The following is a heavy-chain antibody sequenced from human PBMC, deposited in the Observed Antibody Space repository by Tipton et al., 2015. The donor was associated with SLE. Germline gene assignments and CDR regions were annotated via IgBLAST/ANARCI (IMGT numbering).Heavy chain of an antibody. V-gene: IGHV4-39*07. J-gene: IGHJ3*02. D-gene: IGHD2-15*01. CDR3: ARRYCSGGSCYLGAFDI. CDR1: GGSISSSSYY. CDR2: IYYSGST. Sequence: TLSLTCTVSGGSISSSSYYWGWIRQPPGKGLEWIGSIYYSGSTYYNPSLKSRVTISIDTSKNQFSLKLSSVTAADTAVYYCARRYCSGGSCYLGAFDIWGQGTMVTVSS.